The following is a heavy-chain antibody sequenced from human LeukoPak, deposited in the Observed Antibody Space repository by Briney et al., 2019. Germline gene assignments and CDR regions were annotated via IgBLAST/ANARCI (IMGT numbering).Heavy chain of an antibody. D-gene: IGHD3-22*01. Sequence: SETLSLIRNVSCVPIKPYFWSWIRQPPGKGLEWIGHIYCSGSTNYNPSLKSRVTISVDTSKNQFSLKLSSVTAADTAVYYCARHKSSGSYPLDYWGQGILVTVSS. J-gene: IGHJ4*02. CDR2: IYCSGST. CDR1: CVPIKPYF. V-gene: IGHV4-59*08. CDR3: ARHKSSGSYPLDY.